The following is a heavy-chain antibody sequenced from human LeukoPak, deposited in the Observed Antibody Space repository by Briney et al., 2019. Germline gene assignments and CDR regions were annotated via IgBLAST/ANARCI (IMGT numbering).Heavy chain of an antibody. V-gene: IGHV4-39*02. CDR1: GGSISSSGYY. Sequence: PAETLSLTCTVSGGSISSSGYYWGWIRQPPGKGLEWIGSIYYSGSTYYSPSLKSRVTISVDTSKNQFSLKLSSVAAADTAVYYCARDPTAAGKGAWFDPWGQGTLVTVSS. D-gene: IGHD6-13*01. CDR2: IYYSGST. CDR3: ARDPTAAGKGAWFDP. J-gene: IGHJ5*02.